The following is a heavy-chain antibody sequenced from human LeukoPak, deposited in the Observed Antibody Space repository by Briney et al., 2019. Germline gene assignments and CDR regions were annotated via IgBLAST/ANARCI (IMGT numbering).Heavy chain of an antibody. CDR2: ISSSGSTI. Sequence: GGSLRLSCAASGFTFSSYEMNWVRQAPGKGLEWVSYISSSGSTIYYADSVKGRFTISRDNSKNTLYLQMNSLRAEDTAVYYCAKDPYYYDSSGYGYGMDVWGQGTTVTVSS. CDR3: AKDPYYYDSSGYGYGMDV. D-gene: IGHD3-22*01. J-gene: IGHJ6*02. V-gene: IGHV3-48*03. CDR1: GFTFSSYE.